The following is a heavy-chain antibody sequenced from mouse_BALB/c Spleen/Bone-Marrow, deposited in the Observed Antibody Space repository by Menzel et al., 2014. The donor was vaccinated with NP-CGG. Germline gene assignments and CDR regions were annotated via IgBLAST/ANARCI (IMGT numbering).Heavy chain of an antibody. V-gene: IGHV5-17*02. Sequence: VQLKESGGGLVQPGGSRKLSCAASGFTFSSFGMHWVRQAPEKGLEWVAYISSGSSTIYYADTVKGRFTISRDNPKNTLFLQMPSLRSEDTAMYYCARSSDYCGSSQNAYWGQGTLVTVSA. CDR1: GFTFSSFG. CDR3: ARSSDYCGSSQNAY. CDR2: ISSGSSTI. D-gene: IGHD1-1*01. J-gene: IGHJ3*01.